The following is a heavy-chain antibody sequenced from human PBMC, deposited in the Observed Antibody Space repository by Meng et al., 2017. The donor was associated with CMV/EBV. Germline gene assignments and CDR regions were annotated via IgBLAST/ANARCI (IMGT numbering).Heavy chain of an antibody. D-gene: IGHD6-13*01. CDR3: ARVLSLVAAAGPYYFDY. CDR1: GGSISSSSYY. CDR2: IYYSGST. V-gene: IGHV4-39*07. J-gene: IGHJ4*02. Sequence: SETLSLTCTVSGGSISSSSYYWGWIRQPPGKGLEWIGSIYYSGSTYYNPSLKSRVTISVDTSKNQFSLKLSSVTAADTAVYYCARVLSLVAAAGPYYFDYWGQGTLVTVLL.